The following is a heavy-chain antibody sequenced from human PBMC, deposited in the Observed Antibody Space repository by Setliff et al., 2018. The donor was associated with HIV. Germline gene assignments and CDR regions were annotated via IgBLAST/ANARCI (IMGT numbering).Heavy chain of an antibody. J-gene: IGHJ4*02. CDR3: ARDPPGYGDSNDY. CDR1: GGSISSYY. CDR2: IYYSGST. D-gene: IGHD4-17*01. Sequence: PSETLSLTCTVSGGSISSYYWSWIRQPAGKGLEWIATIYYSGSTTYNPSLKSRVTMSIDTSKNQFSLKLRSVTAAETAVYYCARDPPGYGDSNDYWGQGTLVTVSS. V-gene: IGHV4-4*07.